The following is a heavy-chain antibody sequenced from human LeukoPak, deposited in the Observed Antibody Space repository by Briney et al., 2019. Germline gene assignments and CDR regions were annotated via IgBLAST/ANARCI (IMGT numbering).Heavy chain of an antibody. Sequence: GGSLRLSCAASGFTFSSYGMHWVRQAPGKGLEWVAVISYDGSNKYYADSVKGRFTISRDNAKNTLYLQMDSLRADDTAVYYCATAGNYRFDYWGQGTLVTVSS. CDR1: GFTFSSYG. CDR2: ISYDGSNK. V-gene: IGHV3-30*03. CDR3: ATAGNYRFDY. J-gene: IGHJ4*02. D-gene: IGHD1-7*01.